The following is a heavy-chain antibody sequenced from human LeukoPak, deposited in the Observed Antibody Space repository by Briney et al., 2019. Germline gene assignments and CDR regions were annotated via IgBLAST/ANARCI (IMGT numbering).Heavy chain of an antibody. J-gene: IGHJ4*02. D-gene: IGHD6-13*01. CDR1: GFTFSSYS. CDR2: ISSSSSYI. V-gene: IGHV3-21*01. Sequence: GGSLRLSCAASGFTFSSYSMNWVRQAPGKGLEWASSISSSSSYIYYADSVKGRFTISRDNAKNSLYLQMNSLRAEDTAVYYCARHAAAGEREHFDYWGQGTLVTVSS. CDR3: ARHAAAGEREHFDY.